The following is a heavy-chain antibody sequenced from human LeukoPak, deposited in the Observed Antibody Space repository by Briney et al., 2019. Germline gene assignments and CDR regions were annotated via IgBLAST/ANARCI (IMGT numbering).Heavy chain of an antibody. CDR2: ISDGGGST. CDR3: AKHRVAEEYYFDY. CDR1: GFTFSSYA. Sequence: GGSLTLSCAASGFTFSSYAMSWVRQAPGRGLQWVSTISDGGGSTNYADSVKGRFTISRDNSKNTLYLQMNSLRAEDTAVYYCAKHRVAEEYYFDYWGQGSLVTVSS. V-gene: IGHV3-23*01. J-gene: IGHJ4*02. D-gene: IGHD6-19*01.